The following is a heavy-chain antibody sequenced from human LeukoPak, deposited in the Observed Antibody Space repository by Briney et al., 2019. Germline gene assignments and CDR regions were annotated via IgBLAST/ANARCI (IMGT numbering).Heavy chain of an antibody. CDR1: GYTFTSYG. Sequence: ASVKVSCKASGYTFTSYGISWVRQAPGQGLEWMGWISAYNGNTNYAQKLQGRVTMTTDTSTSTAYMELRSLRSDDTAVYYCARDRFAEASWELPDYWGQGTLVTVSS. CDR2: ISAYNGNT. D-gene: IGHD1-26*01. J-gene: IGHJ4*02. V-gene: IGHV1-18*01. CDR3: ARDRFAEASWELPDY.